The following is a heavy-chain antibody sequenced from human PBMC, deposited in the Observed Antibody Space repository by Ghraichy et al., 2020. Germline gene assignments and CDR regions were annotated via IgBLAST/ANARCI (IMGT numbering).Heavy chain of an antibody. CDR3: AKGLGLRFLEWSSYYYYGMDV. CDR1: GFTFDDYT. D-gene: IGHD3-3*01. CDR2: ISWDGGST. J-gene: IGHJ6*02. V-gene: IGHV3-43*01. Sequence: GGSLRLSCAASGFTFDDYTMHWVRQAPGKGLEWVSLISWDGGSTYYADSVKGRFTISRDNSKNSLYLQMNSLRTEDTALYYCAKGLGLRFLEWSSYYYYGMDVWGQGTTVTVSS.